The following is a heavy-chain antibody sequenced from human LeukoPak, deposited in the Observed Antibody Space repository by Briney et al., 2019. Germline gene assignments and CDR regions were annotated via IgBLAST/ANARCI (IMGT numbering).Heavy chain of an antibody. CDR1: AFTFINYA. V-gene: IGHV3-23*01. J-gene: IGHJ1*01. CDR2: ISGSGGST. Sequence: GGSLRLSCAASAFTFINYAMSWVRQAPGKGLDWVSSISGSGGSTYYADSVKGRFTISRDNSKKTLYLQMNSLRAEDTAIYYCARDPQIAAADVRYFQHWGQGTLVTVSS. CDR3: ARDPQIAAADVRYFQH. D-gene: IGHD6-13*01.